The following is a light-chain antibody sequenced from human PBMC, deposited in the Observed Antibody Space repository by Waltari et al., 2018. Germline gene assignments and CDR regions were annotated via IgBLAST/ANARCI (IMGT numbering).Light chain of an antibody. J-gene: IGLJ2*01. Sequence: SYEVIQPPSVSVSPGQTATITCSGDKLGGRPTSWYQQRPGQSPVLLIYQSSRRSSGGPGRVSGSHSGNRATLTISGTQTVDEADYYCQAWDRDGAVFGDGTKLTVL. CDR1: KLGGRP. V-gene: IGLV3-1*01. CDR3: QAWDRDGAV. CDR2: QSS.